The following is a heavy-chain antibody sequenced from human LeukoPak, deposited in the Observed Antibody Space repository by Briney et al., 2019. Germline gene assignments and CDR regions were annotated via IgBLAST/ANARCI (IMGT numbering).Heavy chain of an antibody. CDR2: ISGSGGST. V-gene: IGHV3-23*01. CDR1: GFTFSSYA. Sequence: GGSLRLSCPASGFTFSSYAMSWVRQAPGKGLEWVSAISGSGGSTYYADSVTGRFTISRDNSKNTLHLQMNSLRAEDTAVYYCAKDPREGSSPGNYWGQGTLVTVSS. CDR3: AKDPREGSSPGNY. J-gene: IGHJ4*02. D-gene: IGHD6-13*01.